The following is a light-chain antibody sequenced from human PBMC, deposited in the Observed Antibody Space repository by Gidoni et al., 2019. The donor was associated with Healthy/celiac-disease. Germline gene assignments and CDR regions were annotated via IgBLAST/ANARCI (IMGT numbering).Light chain of an antibody. J-gene: IGKJ2*01. V-gene: IGKV2-40*01. CDR1: QILLDSDDGHTY. Sequence: DIVRTQTPISLPVTPGEPVSISCRSSQILLDSDDGHTYLDWYLQKPGQSQQLLIYTLSYRASGVTDRLCGRGSGTDFTLKISRVEAEDFGVHYCMKRREFPSTFGQGTKLEIK. CDR2: TLS. CDR3: MKRREFPST.